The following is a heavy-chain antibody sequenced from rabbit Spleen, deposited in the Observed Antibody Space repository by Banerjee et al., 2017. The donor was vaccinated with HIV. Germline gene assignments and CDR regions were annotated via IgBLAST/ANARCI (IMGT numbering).Heavy chain of an antibody. CDR1: GFTLSTYY. CDR3: ARDDVPTGGVYYDL. V-gene: IGHV1S7*01. CDR2: IDPVFGIT. J-gene: IGHJ4*01. D-gene: IGHD7-1*01. Sequence: QLKESGGGLVQPGGSLKLSCKASGFTLSTYYMNWVRQAPGKGLEWIGYIDPVFGITYYASWVNGRFSISRENAQNTVSLQMTSLTAADTATYFCARDDVPTGGVYYDLWGPGTLVTVS.